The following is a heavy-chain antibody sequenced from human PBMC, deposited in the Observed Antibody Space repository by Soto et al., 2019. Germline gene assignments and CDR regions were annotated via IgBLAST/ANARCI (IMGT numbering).Heavy chain of an antibody. Sequence: PGGSLRLSCAASGFTFSSYGMHWVRQAPGKGLEWVAVISYDGSNKYYADSVKGRFTISRDNSKNTLYLQMNSLRAEDTAVYYCAKPVVDTAPGYWGQGTLVTVSS. CDR2: ISYDGSNK. J-gene: IGHJ4*02. CDR1: GFTFSSYG. V-gene: IGHV3-30*18. CDR3: AKPVVDTAPGY. D-gene: IGHD5-18*01.